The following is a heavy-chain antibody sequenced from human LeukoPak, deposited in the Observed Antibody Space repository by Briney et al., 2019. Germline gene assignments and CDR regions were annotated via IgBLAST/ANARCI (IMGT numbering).Heavy chain of an antibody. Sequence: PGVSLRLSCAASGFTFDDYAMHWVRQAPGKGLEWVSGISWNSGSIGYADSVKGRFTISRDNAKNSLYLQMNSLRAEDTALYYCAKDGYSYGFLFNYWGQGTLVTVSS. J-gene: IGHJ4*02. CDR1: GFTFDDYA. CDR2: ISWNSGSI. CDR3: AKDGYSYGFLFNY. V-gene: IGHV3-9*01. D-gene: IGHD5-18*01.